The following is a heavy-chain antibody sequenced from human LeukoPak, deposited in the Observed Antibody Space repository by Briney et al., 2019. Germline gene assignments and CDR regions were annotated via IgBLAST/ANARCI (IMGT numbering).Heavy chain of an antibody. V-gene: IGHV3-23*01. CDR1: QFTFSTYA. J-gene: IGHJ6*04. CDR2: ISTSDSRT. CDR3: AKRAAAGSGYYNFFVDV. Sequence: GGSLRLSCTASQFTFSTYAMSWVRQAPGKGLEWVSGISTSDSRTCYADSVKGRFVISRDNSKNTLYLQMNSLRAEDTAVYYCAKRAAAGSGYYNFFVDVWGNGTSVTVSS. D-gene: IGHD6-13*01.